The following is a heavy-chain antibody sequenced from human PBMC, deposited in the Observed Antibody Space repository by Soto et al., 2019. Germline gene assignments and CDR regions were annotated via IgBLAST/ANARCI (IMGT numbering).Heavy chain of an antibody. V-gene: IGHV3-11*01. CDR1: GFTFSDYY. Sequence: QVQLVESGGDLVKPGGSLRLSCAASGFTFSDYYMTWIRQAPGKGLEWISYISSSGSTIYYADSVKGRFTISRDNAKNSLYLQMNSLRAEDTAVYYCARDVMITFGGIIVNRYYYMDVWGKGTTVTVSS. CDR2: ISSSGSTI. J-gene: IGHJ6*03. CDR3: ARDVMITFGGIIVNRYYYMDV. D-gene: IGHD3-16*02.